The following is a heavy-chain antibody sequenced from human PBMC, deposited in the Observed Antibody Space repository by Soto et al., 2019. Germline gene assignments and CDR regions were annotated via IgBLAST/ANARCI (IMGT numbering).Heavy chain of an antibody. CDR3: AREENAWPLAYGLDV. CDR2: IRSGLDT. V-gene: IGHV3-21*01. Sequence: GGSLRLSCAVSGFTFSNYYIHWVRQAPGKGLEWVSSIRSGLDTFYADSVKGRFSISRDDATSSVSLQMNSLRGEDTAVYFCAREENAWPLAYGLDVWGQGTRVTVSS. CDR1: GFTFSNYY. J-gene: IGHJ6*02. D-gene: IGHD2-2*01.